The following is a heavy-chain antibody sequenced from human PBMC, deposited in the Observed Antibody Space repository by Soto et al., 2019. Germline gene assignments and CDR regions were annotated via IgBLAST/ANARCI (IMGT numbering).Heavy chain of an antibody. CDR3: AGEAGISTSCYVGAY. CDR2: ISAYNGNT. V-gene: IGHV1-18*01. D-gene: IGHD2-2*01. J-gene: IGHJ4*02. Sequence: QVQLVQSGAEVKKPGASVKVSCKASGYTFTSYGISWVRQAPGQGLEWMGWISAYNGNTNYAQKLQGRFTMTTDTSTSTAYMELGSLRSDESAVYYCAGEAGISTSCYVGAYWGQGTLVTVSS. CDR1: GYTFTSYG.